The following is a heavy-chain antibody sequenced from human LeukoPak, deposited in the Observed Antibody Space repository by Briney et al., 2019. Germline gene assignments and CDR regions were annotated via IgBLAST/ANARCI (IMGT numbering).Heavy chain of an antibody. V-gene: IGHV4-4*07. CDR1: GGSISSYY. D-gene: IGHD2/OR15-2a*01. CDR2: MYTSGST. Sequence: SETLSLTCTVSGGSISSYYWSWIRQPAGKGLEWIGRMYTSGSTNQHPSLKSRVTISVDKSKNQFSLKLSSVTAADTAVYYCARDRIGPFYAFDIWGQGTMVTVSS. CDR3: ARDRIGPFYAFDI. J-gene: IGHJ3*02.